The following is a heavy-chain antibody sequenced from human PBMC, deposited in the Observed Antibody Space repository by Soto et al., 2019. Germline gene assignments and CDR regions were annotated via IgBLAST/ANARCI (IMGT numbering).Heavy chain of an antibody. CDR1: GGSFSGYY. V-gene: IGHV4-34*01. J-gene: IGHJ4*02. CDR3: ARHGPDSSGWYAY. CDR2: INHSGST. D-gene: IGHD6-19*01. Sequence: SETLSLTCAVYGGSFSGYYWSWIRQPPGKGLEWIGEINHSGSTNYNPSLKSRVTISVDTSKNQFSLKLSSVTAADTAVYYCARHGPDSSGWYAYWAQGTLVPVSS.